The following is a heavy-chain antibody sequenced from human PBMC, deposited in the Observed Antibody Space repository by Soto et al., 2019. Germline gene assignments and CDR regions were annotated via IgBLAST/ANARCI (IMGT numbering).Heavy chain of an antibody. V-gene: IGHV4-31*03. CDR2: IYYSGST. Sequence: ASETLSHSCTVSGGSIKSGGFYWSWIRQHQGKGLEWIGYIYYSGSTYYNPSLKSRVTISVDTSKNQFSQKLSSVTAADTAVYYCASGSYCTNGVCYTQRGGMDVWCQGTTVT. J-gene: IGHJ6*02. D-gene: IGHD2-8*01. CDR1: GGSIKSGGFY. CDR3: ASGSYCTNGVCYTQRGGMDV.